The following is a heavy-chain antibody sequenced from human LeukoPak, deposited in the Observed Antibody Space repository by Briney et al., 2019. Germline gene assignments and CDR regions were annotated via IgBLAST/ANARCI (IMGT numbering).Heavy chain of an antibody. V-gene: IGHV4-59*01. CDR2: IYYSGST. Sequence: SETLSLTCTVSGGSISSYYWSWIRQPPGKGLEWIGYIYYSGSTNYDPSLKSRVTISVDTSKNQFSLKLSSVTAADTAVYYCARVRSSSWKFDYWGQGTLVTVSS. J-gene: IGHJ4*02. CDR1: GGSISSYY. D-gene: IGHD6-13*01. CDR3: ARVRSSSWKFDY.